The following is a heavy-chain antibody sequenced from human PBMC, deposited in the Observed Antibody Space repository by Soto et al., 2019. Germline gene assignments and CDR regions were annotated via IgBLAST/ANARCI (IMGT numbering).Heavy chain of an antibody. Sequence: ASVKVSCKASGYTFTSYGISWVRQAPGQGLGWMGWISAYNGNTNYAQKLQGRVTMTTDTSTSTAYMELRSLRSDDTAIYYCARDPHEFWTSYWFDPWGQGTPVTVSS. CDR1: GYTFTSYG. V-gene: IGHV1-18*01. CDR2: ISAYNGNT. J-gene: IGHJ5*02. D-gene: IGHD3-3*01. CDR3: ARDPHEFWTSYWFDP.